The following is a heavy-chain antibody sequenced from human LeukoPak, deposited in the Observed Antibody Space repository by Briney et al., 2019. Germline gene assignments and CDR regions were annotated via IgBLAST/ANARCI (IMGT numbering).Heavy chain of an antibody. J-gene: IGHJ4*02. D-gene: IGHD4/OR15-4a*01. Sequence: GGSLRLSCAVSGFTFSRYWMTWVRQAPGKGLEWVANINLDGSQKYYVDSLKGRFTISRDNAKNSLYLQMNSLRAEDTAVYYCARDVDYANPRHDYWGQGTLVTVSS. CDR2: INLDGSQK. CDR3: ARDVDYANPRHDY. V-gene: IGHV3-7*01. CDR1: GFTFSRYW.